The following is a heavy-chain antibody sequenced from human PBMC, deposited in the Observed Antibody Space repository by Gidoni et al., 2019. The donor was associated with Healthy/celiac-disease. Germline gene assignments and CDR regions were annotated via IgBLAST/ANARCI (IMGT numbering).Heavy chain of an antibody. D-gene: IGHD5-18*01. CDR2: IYYSGST. CDR1: GGSISSGGYY. J-gene: IGHJ3*02. V-gene: IGHV4-31*03. Sequence: QVQLQESGPGLVTPSQTLSLTCTVSGGSISSGGYYWSCIRQHPGKVLEWIGYIYYSGSTYYNPSLKSRVTISVDTSKNQLSLKLSSVTAADTAVYYCARVRTGYRAFDIWGQGTMVTVSS. CDR3: ARVRTGYRAFDI.